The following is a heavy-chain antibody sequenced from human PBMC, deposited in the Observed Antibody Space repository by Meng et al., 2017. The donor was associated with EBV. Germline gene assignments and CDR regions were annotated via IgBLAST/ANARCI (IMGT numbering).Heavy chain of an antibody. CDR1: GFTFSRFC. CDR3: SRDLAGPFDD. V-gene: IGHV3-74*01. J-gene: IGHJ4*02. CDR2: TNEDGGIT. Sequence: DVQLVEAGGGPVRPGGSLSLSCAVSGFTFSRFCMHWVRQVPGKGLVWVARTNEDGGITNYADSVKGRFIISRDNTRNTLYLQMNSLRDEDTAVYFCSRDLAGPFDDWGQGTPVTVSS.